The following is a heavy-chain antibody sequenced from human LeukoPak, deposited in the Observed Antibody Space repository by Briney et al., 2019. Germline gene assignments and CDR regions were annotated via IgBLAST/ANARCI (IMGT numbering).Heavy chain of an antibody. CDR1: GFTFDDYT. D-gene: IGHD6-19*01. CDR3: AKTVSSGWPIFDY. V-gene: IGHV3-43*01. Sequence: GGSLRLSCAAPGFTFDDYTMHWVRQAPGKGLELVSLISWDGASTYYADSVKGRFTISRDNSKDSLYLQMNSLRTEDTALYYCAKTVSSGWPIFDYWGQGTLVTVSS. CDR2: ISWDGAST. J-gene: IGHJ4*02.